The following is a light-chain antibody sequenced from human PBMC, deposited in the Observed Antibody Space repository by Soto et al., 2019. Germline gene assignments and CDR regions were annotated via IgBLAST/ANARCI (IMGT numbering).Light chain of an antibody. Sequence: ESVLTQSPGTLSLSPGERATLSCRASQSVSNNYLAWYQQKPGQAPRLLIYGASSRATGIPDRFSGSGSGTTFTLTISSLEPEDVAVYHCQQHGSIPYTFGQGTKVDIK. J-gene: IGKJ2*01. CDR1: QSVSNNY. V-gene: IGKV3-20*01. CDR2: GAS. CDR3: QQHGSIPYT.